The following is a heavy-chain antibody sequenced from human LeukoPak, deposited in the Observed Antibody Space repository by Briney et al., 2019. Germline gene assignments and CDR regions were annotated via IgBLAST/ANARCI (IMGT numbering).Heavy chain of an antibody. CDR2: IYYSGST. Sequence: PSETLSLTCTVSGGSISSYYWSWIRQPPGKGLEWIGYIYYSGSTNYNPSLKSRVTISVDTSKNQFSLKLSSVTAADTAVYYCARDTLGYSYGYGEDVWGQGTTVTVSS. V-gene: IGHV4-59*12. CDR1: GGSISSYY. CDR3: ARDTLGYSYGYGEDV. J-gene: IGHJ6*02. D-gene: IGHD5-18*01.